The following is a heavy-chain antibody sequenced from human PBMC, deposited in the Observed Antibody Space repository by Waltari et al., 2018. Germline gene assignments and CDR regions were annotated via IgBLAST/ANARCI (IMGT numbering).Heavy chain of an antibody. CDR1: GYSFTSYW. CDR2: IYPGDSDT. Sequence: EVQLVQSGAEVKKPGESLKISCKGSGYSFTSYWIGWVRQLPGKGLEWMGIIYPGDSDTRYSPSFQGQVTISADKSISTAYLQWSSLKASDTAMYYCARQLLGYCSGGSCHENWFDPWGQGTLVTVSS. D-gene: IGHD2-15*01. V-gene: IGHV5-51*01. J-gene: IGHJ5*02. CDR3: ARQLLGYCSGGSCHENWFDP.